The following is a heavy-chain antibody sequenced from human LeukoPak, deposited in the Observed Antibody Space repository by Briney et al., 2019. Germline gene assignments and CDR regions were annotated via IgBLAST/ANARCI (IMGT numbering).Heavy chain of an antibody. V-gene: IGHV3-30*02. CDR2: IRYDGSNK. Sequence: LAGGPLRLSCAASGFTFSSYVMHWLRQPPGKGLEGVAFIRYDGSNKYYAASVKGRLTISSDNSKKTLYLQMNSRRAEDAAGYYCARDSWYSGSWRSFDYWGQGTLVTVSS. CDR1: GFTFSSYV. CDR3: ARDSWYSGSWRSFDY. D-gene: IGHD6-13*01. J-gene: IGHJ4*02.